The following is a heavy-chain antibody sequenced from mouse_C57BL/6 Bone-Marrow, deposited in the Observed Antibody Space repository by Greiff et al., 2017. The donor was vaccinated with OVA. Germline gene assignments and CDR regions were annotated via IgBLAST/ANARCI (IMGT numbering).Heavy chain of an antibody. CDR3: ARGSITTVVPYYYAMDY. Sequence: QVQLQQSGAELARPGASVKLSCKASGYTFTSYGISWVKQRTGQGLEWIGEIYPRSGNTYYNEKFKGKATLTADKSSSTAYMELRSLTSEDSAVYFCARGSITTVVPYYYAMDYWGQGTSVTVSS. J-gene: IGHJ4*01. V-gene: IGHV1-81*01. CDR2: IYPRSGNT. CDR1: GYTFTSYG. D-gene: IGHD1-1*01.